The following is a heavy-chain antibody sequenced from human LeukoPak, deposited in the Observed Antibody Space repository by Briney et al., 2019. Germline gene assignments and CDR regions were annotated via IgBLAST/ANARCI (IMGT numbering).Heavy chain of an antibody. CDR3: AKVGYYYDSSGYNDAFDI. J-gene: IGHJ3*02. V-gene: IGHV3-23*01. CDR2: ISGSGGST. Sequence: GGSLRLSCAASGFTFSSYAMSWVRQAPGKGLEWVSPISGSGGSTYYADSVKGRFTLSRDNSKNTLYLQMNSLRAEDTAVYYCAKVGYYYDSSGYNDAFDIWGQGTMVTVSS. CDR1: GFTFSSYA. D-gene: IGHD3-22*01.